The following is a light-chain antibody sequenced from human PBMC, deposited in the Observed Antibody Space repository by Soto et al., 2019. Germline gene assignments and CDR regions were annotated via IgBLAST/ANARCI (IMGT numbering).Light chain of an antibody. Sequence: EIVMTQSPATLSVSPGESATLSCRAGQSVSTNVAWYQQKPGQAPRLLIYGASTRATGVPARFSGSGSGTEFTLTISSLQSEDFVVYYCQQYNNWPRTFGQGTKVDI. CDR3: QQYNNWPRT. J-gene: IGKJ1*01. CDR1: QSVSTN. CDR2: GAS. V-gene: IGKV3-15*01.